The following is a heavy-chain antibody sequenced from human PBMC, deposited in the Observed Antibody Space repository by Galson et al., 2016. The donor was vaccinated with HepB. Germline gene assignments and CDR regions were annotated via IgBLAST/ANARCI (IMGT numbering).Heavy chain of an antibody. D-gene: IGHD6-25*01. V-gene: IGHV3-66*01. CDR2: IHAGGST. J-gene: IGHJ4*02. CDR1: GFTFSNYA. Sequence: CAASGFTFSNYAMHWVRQAPGKGPEWVSLIHAGGSTYYADSVKGRFTISRDNFKNTLFLQMKSLRAEDTAVYYCATQRRYYFDYWGQGTLVTVSS. CDR3: ATQRRYYFDY.